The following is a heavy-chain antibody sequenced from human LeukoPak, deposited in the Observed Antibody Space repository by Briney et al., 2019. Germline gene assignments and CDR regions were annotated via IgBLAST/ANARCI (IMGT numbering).Heavy chain of an antibody. CDR2: ISGSGGST. CDR3: AKARGFAEFDY. D-gene: IGHD3-10*01. Sequence: GGSLRLSCAASGFTFSSYAMSWVRQAPGKGLEWVSAISGSGGSTYYADSVKGRLTISRDNSKNTLYLQMNSLRAEDTALYFCAKARGFAEFDYWGQGTLVTVSS. V-gene: IGHV3-23*01. CDR1: GFTFSSYA. J-gene: IGHJ4*02.